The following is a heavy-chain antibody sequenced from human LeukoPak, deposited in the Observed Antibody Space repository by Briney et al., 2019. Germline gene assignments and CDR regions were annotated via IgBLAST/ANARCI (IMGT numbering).Heavy chain of an antibody. D-gene: IGHD1-26*01. J-gene: IGHJ4*02. CDR3: AKYGPQDSGSSHFDY. V-gene: IGHV3-23*01. CDR1: GFTFNSYA. Sequence: GGSLRLSCAASGFTFNSYAMSWVRQAPGKGLEWVSAIRDSGSNTHYADSVKGRFTTSRDNSKNTLFLQMNSLRAEDTAIYYCAKYGPQDSGSSHFDYWGQGALVTVSS. CDR2: IRDSGSNT.